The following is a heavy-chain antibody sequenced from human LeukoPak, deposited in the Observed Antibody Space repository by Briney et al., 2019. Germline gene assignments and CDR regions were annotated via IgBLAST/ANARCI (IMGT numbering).Heavy chain of an antibody. CDR1: GFTFSSYW. CDR3: TSGYYDSSGWPHMYYFDY. D-gene: IGHD3-22*01. CDR2: INNDGRST. V-gene: IGHV3-74*01. J-gene: IGHJ4*02. Sequence: TGGSLRLSCAASGFTFSSYWMHWVRHAPGKGLVGVSRINNDGRSTYYADSVKGRFTISRDNAKNTLYLQMNSLRAEDTAVYYCTSGYYDSSGWPHMYYFDYWGQGTLVTVSS.